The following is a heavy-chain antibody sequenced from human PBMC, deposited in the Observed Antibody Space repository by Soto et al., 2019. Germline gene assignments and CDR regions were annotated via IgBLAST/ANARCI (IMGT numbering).Heavy chain of an antibody. J-gene: IGHJ3*02. CDR2: INHSGST. CDR3: ARTGYSSGWYKAAFDI. CDR1: GGSFSGYH. Sequence: TLSLTCAAYGGSFSGYHWSWIRQPPGKGLEWIGEINHSGSTNYNPSLKSRATISVDTSKNQFSLKLSSVTAADTAVYYCARTGYSSGWYKAAFDIWGQGTMVTVSS. D-gene: IGHD6-19*01. V-gene: IGHV4-34*01.